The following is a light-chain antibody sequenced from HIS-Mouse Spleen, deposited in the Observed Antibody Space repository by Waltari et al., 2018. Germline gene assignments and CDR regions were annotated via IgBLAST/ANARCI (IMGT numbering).Light chain of an antibody. CDR1: SSDVGSYNL. J-gene: IGLJ3*02. CDR3: CSYAGSSTWV. CDR2: EGS. V-gene: IGLV2-23*01. Sequence: QSALTQPPSVPGSPGQSITISCTGTSSDVGSYNLVSWYQQHPGKAPKLMIYEGSKRPSGVFNRFYGSKSGNTASLTISGLQAEDEADYYCCSYAGSSTWVFGGGTKLTVL.